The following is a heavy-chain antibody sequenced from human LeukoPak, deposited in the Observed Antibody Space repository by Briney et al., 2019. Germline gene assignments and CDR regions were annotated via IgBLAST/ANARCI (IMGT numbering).Heavy chain of an antibody. J-gene: IGHJ3*02. CDR1: GGSISSYY. CDR3: ARDGEYSSSYTAFDI. Sequence: PSETLSLTCTVSGGSISSYYWSWIRQPAGKGLEWIGRIYTSGSTNYNPSPKSRVTMSVDTSKNQFSLKLSSVTAADTAVYYCARDGEYSSSYTAFDIWGQGTMVTVSS. D-gene: IGHD6-6*01. CDR2: IYTSGST. V-gene: IGHV4-4*07.